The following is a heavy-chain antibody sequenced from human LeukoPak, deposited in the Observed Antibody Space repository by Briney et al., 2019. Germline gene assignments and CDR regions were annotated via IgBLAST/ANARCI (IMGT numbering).Heavy chain of an antibody. J-gene: IGHJ6*04. V-gene: IGHV1-3*01. D-gene: IGHD3-10*01. CDR3: ARTPGPMVRGLKFYYYGMDV. Sequence: ASVKVSRKTSRYTLSMYAIHWVRQAPGQRLEWMGWINGGNGDTKYSQRFQGRVTITRDTAATTAHMDLSSLRSDDTAVYYCARTPGPMVRGLKFYYYGMDVWGKGTTVTVSS. CDR2: INGGNGDT. CDR1: RYTLSMYA.